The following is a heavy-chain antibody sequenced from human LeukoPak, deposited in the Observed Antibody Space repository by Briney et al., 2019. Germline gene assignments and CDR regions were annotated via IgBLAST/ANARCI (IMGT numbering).Heavy chain of an antibody. D-gene: IGHD3-3*01. V-gene: IGHV4-34*01. CDR3: ARRLAWYDFWSGHPRINWFDP. J-gene: IGHJ5*02. Sequence: PSETLSLTCAVYGGSFSGYYWSWIRQPPGKGLEWIGEINHSGSTNYNPSLKSRVTISVDTSKNQFSLKLSSVTAADTAVYYCARRLAWYDFWSGHPRINWFDPWGQGTLVTVSS. CDR2: INHSGST. CDR1: GGSFSGYY.